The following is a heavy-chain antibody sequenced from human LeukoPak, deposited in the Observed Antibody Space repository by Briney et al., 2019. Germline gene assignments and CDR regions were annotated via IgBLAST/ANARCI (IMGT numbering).Heavy chain of an antibody. CDR3: ARGNYDFWSGYYPLYYYYGMDV. D-gene: IGHD3-3*01. J-gene: IGHJ6*02. CDR2: INHSGST. Sequence: PSETLSLTCAVYGGSFSGYYWSWIRQPPGEGLEWIGEINHSGSTNYNPSLKSRVTISVDTSKNQFSLKLSSVTAADTAVYYCARGNYDFWSGYYPLYYYYGMDVWGQGTTVTVSS. CDR1: GGSFSGYY. V-gene: IGHV4-34*01.